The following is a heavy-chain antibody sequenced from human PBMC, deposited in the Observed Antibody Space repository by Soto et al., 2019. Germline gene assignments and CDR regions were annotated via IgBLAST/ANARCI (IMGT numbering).Heavy chain of an antibody. D-gene: IGHD3-10*01. J-gene: IGHJ6*03. CDR2: IYSGGST. Sequence: EVQLVESGGGLVQPGGSLRLSCAASGFTVSSNYMSWVRQAPGKGLEWVSVIYSGGSTYYADSVKGRFSISRDNSKNKLALHRNSLRAEDTGVYYGARGGTMVRGVYYMDVWGKGTTVTVSS. CDR3: ARGGTMVRGVYYMDV. V-gene: IGHV3-66*01. CDR1: GFTVSSNY.